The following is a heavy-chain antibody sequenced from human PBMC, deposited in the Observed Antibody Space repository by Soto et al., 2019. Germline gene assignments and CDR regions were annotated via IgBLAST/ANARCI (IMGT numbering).Heavy chain of an antibody. CDR3: ARDQGVVVTADNWFDP. J-gene: IGHJ5*02. CDR1: GGSITDYS. V-gene: IGHV4-4*07. Sequence: SETLSLTCTVSGGSITDYSWVWIRQPARKGLEWIGRIFSSGSTNYNPSLKGRITMSLDTSKNQFSLKLNSATATDTAVYFCARDQGVVVTADNWFDPWGQGILVTVSS. CDR2: IFSSGST. D-gene: IGHD2-21*02.